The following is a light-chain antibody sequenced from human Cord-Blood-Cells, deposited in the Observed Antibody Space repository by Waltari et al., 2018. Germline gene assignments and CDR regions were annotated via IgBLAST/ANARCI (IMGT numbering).Light chain of an antibody. CDR3: CSYAGSSTWV. Sequence: QSARTQPASVSGSPGQSITISCTGTSSDVGSYNLVSWYQQHPGKAPNLMIYEGSKRHSGVSNRFSGSKSGNTASLTISGLQAEDEADYYCCSYAGSSTWVFGGGTKLTVL. V-gene: IGLV2-23*01. CDR2: EGS. J-gene: IGLJ3*02. CDR1: SSDVGSYNL.